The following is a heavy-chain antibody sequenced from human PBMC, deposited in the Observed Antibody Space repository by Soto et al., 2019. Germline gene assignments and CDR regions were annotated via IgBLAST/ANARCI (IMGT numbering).Heavy chain of an antibody. D-gene: IGHD2-21*02. CDR3: ARDLGAGPRVVVTAILSA. CDR2: IIPIFGTA. CDR1: GGTFSSYA. J-gene: IGHJ5*02. V-gene: IGHV1-69*13. Sequence: SVKVSCKASGGTFSSYAISWVRQAPGQGLEWMGGIIPIFGTANYAQKFQGRVTITADESTSTAYMELSSLRSEDTAVYCCARDLGAGPRVVVTAILSAWGQGTLVTVSS.